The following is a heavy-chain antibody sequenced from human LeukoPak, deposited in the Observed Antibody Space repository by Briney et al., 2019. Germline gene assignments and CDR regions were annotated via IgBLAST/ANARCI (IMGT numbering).Heavy chain of an antibody. CDR1: GASISSYY. D-gene: IGHD3-10*01. J-gene: IGHJ6*02. CDR3: ARDWVVRGNTGMDV. V-gene: IGHV4-59*01. CDR2: IYYSGST. Sequence: SETLSLTCTVSGASISSYYWSWIRQPPGKGLEWIGYIYYSGSTNYNPSLKSRVTISVDTSKNQFSLKLSSVTAADTAMYYCARDWVVRGNTGMDVWGQGTTVTVSS.